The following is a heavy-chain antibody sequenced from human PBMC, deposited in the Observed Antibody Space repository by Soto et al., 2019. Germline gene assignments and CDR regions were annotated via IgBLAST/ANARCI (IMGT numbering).Heavy chain of an antibody. J-gene: IGHJ5*02. D-gene: IGHD2-2*01. Sequence: EVQLLDSGGGLVQPGGSLRLSCAASGFTFRTYAMSWVRQAPGKGLEWVSTISDSGTTYYANSVKGRFTISRDNSRNTLDLQMNSLSGEDTAVYYCAKGGEGSCIRTSCLYFSDSWGQGTLVTVSS. CDR3: AKGGEGSCIRTSCLYFSDS. CDR2: ISDSGTT. V-gene: IGHV3-23*01. CDR1: GFTFRTYA.